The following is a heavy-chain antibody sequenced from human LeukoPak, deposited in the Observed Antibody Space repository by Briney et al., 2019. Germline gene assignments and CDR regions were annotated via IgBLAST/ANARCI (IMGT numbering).Heavy chain of an antibody. D-gene: IGHD3-10*01. V-gene: IGHV1-2*02. Sequence: GASVKVSCKASGYIFTDYYVHWVRQAPGQGLEWMGWFNPDNGGTKSVQKFQGRVTMTGDTSMRTAYMELSRLTFDDTAVYYSARDHVLLQWFGEGGFDPWGQGTLVTVSS. CDR3: ARDHVLLQWFGEGGFDP. CDR1: GYIFTDYY. J-gene: IGHJ5*02. CDR2: FNPDNGGT.